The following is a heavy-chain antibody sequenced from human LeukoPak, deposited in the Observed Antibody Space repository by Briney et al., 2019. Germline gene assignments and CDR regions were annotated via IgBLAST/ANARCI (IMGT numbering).Heavy chain of an antibody. Sequence: GGSLRLSCAASGFGFSGYGMHWVRQAPGKGPEWVTYIAYDGSNKFYADSVRGRLTISRDNSKNTLDVQMNSLRVEDTAMYYCVAIAVAGQFYWGQGTLVTVSS. CDR3: VAIAVAGQFY. V-gene: IGHV3-30*02. D-gene: IGHD6-19*01. CDR2: IAYDGSNK. J-gene: IGHJ4*02. CDR1: GFGFSGYG.